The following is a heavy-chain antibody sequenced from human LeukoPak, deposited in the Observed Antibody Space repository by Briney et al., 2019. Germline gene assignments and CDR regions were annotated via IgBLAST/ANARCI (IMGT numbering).Heavy chain of an antibody. J-gene: IGHJ4*02. CDR2: INHSGST. CDR3: ARKTYSSGWRVPIDS. V-gene: IGHV4-34*01. CDR1: GGSFSGYY. Sequence: PSEILSLTCAVYGGSFSGYYWSWNRQPPGKGLEWNGEINHSGSTNYNPSLKSRVTISVDTSKNQFSLKLSSVTAAATAVYYCARKTYSSGWRVPIDSWGRGTLVTVSS. D-gene: IGHD6-19*01.